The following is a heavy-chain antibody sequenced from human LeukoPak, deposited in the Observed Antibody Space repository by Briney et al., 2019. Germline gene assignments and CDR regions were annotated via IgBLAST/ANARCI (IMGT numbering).Heavy chain of an antibody. CDR2: IYYSGST. CDR1: GGSISSYY. D-gene: IGHD5-18*01. V-gene: IGHV4-59*01. Sequence: SETLSLTCTVSGGSISSYYWSWIRQPPGKGLEWIGYIYYSGSTNYNPSLKSRVTISVDTSKNQFSLKLSSVTAADTAVYYCARGYSYGQRWFDPWRQGTLVTVSS. CDR3: ARGYSYGQRWFDP. J-gene: IGHJ5*02.